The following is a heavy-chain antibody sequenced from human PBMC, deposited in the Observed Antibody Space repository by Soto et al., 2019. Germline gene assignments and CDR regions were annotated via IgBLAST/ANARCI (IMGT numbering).Heavy chain of an antibody. Sequence: QAQLVQSGGEVKEPGASVKVSCKASGYTFSGYAIHWVRQAPGQRPEWMGWIDANNGKTKYSAKFQGRVTITRDTSATTADMELSRLSSEDTAVYYCARGRWTQRTADYYLDYWGQGTLVTVSS. CDR1: GYTFSGYA. CDR2: IDANNGKT. J-gene: IGHJ4*02. V-gene: IGHV1-3*01. CDR3: ARGRWTQRTADYYLDY. D-gene: IGHD1-1*01.